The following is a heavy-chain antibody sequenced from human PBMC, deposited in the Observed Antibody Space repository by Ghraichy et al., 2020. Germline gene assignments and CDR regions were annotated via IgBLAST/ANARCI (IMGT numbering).Heavy chain of an antibody. CDR2: IDWDDDK. CDR1: GFSLSTSGMC. J-gene: IGHJ3*02. Sequence: SGPTLVKPTQTLTLTCTFSGFSLSTSGMCVSWIRQPPGKALEWLALIDWDDDKYYSTSLKTRLTISKDTSKNQVVLTMTNMDPVDTATYYCARYYDSSGYYPTAAFDIWGQGTMVTVSS. V-gene: IGHV2-70*01. D-gene: IGHD3-22*01. CDR3: ARYYDSSGYYPTAAFDI.